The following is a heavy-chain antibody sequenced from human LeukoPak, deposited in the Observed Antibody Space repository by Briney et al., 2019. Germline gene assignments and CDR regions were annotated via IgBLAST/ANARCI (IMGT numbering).Heavy chain of an antibody. D-gene: IGHD6-13*01. CDR2: ISDGGGRT. V-gene: IGHV3-23*01. Sequence: GSLRLSCGASGFTFRTYAMSWVRQAPGKGLEWVSGISDGGGRTFYAESVKGRFTVSRDNSRNTLYLRMNSLRAEDTAIYCCTKNQILDDTGSWYTYWGQGTLVTVSS. J-gene: IGHJ4*02. CDR1: GFTFRTYA. CDR3: TKNQILDDTGSWYTY.